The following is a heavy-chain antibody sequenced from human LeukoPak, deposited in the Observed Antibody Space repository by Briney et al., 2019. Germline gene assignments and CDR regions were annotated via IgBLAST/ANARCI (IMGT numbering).Heavy chain of an antibody. Sequence: SETLSLTCTVSGGSISSSSYYWGWIRQPPGKGLEWIGSIYYSGSTYYNPSLKSRVTISVDTSKNQFSLKLSSVTAADTAVYYCARDALYYYDSSGYLTCYYMDVWGKGTTVTVSS. V-gene: IGHV4-39*07. CDR2: IYYSGST. CDR1: GGSISSSSYY. J-gene: IGHJ6*03. D-gene: IGHD3-22*01. CDR3: ARDALYYYDSSGYLTCYYMDV.